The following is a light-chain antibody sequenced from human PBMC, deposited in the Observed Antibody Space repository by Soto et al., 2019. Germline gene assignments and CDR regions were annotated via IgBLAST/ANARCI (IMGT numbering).Light chain of an antibody. CDR1: SRDVGGYNY. V-gene: IGLV2-14*01. CDR2: EVS. J-gene: IGLJ2*01. CDR3: SSYVNYNTFVI. Sequence: QSVLTQPASVSGSPGQSITISCTGTSRDVGGYNYVSWHQQHPGKVPKVIITEVSNRPSGVSNRFSGSKSGNTASLTISGLQAEDEADYYCSSYVNYNTFVIFGGGTKLTVL.